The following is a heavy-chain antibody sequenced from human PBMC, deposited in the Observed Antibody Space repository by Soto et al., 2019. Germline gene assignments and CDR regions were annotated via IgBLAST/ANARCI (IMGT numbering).Heavy chain of an antibody. CDR1: GFTFSGSA. CDR2: IRSKANSYAT. V-gene: IGHV3-73*01. Sequence: GGSLRLSCAASGFTFSGSAMHWVRQASGKGLEWVGRIRSKANSYATAYAASVKGRFTISRDDSKNTAYLQMNSLKTEDTAVYYCTRHGIAAAGGYYYYGMDVWGQGTTVTVSS. CDR3: TRHGIAAAGGYYYYGMDV. D-gene: IGHD6-13*01. J-gene: IGHJ6*02.